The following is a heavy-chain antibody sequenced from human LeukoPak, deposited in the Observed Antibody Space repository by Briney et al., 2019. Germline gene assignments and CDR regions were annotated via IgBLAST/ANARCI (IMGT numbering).Heavy chain of an antibody. CDR1: GFTVSSNY. J-gene: IGHJ4*02. V-gene: IGHV3-53*01. Sequence: GGSLRLSCAASGFTVSSNYMSWVRQAPGKGLEWVSVIYSGGSTYYADSVKGRFTISRDNSKNTLYLQMNSLRAEGTAVYYCARGSALWTAILNYWGQGTLVTVSS. D-gene: IGHD2-21*02. CDR3: ARGSALWTAILNY. CDR2: IYSGGST.